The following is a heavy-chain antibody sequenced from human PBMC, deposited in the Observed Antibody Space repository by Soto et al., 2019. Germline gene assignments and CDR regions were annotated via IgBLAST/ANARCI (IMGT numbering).Heavy chain of an antibody. D-gene: IGHD6-13*01. CDR1: GDSIRSGNHY. V-gene: IGHV4-30-4*01. J-gene: IGHJ4*02. CDR3: ARDRGSSSWYERGYFDY. Sequence: PSETLSLTCTVSGDSIRSGNHYWSWIRQPPGKGLEWIGYIYYSGSTYYSPSLKSRVTISVDTSKNQFSLKLSSVTAADTAVYYCARDRGSSSWYERGYFDYWGQGTLVTVSS. CDR2: IYYSGST.